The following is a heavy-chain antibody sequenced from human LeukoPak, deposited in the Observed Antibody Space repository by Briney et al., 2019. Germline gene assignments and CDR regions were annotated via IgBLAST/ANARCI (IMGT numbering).Heavy chain of an antibody. J-gene: IGHJ3*01. Sequence: GASAKFPCKAPGGLFTNFAFTWLRQPPGQGLEGLGGFAPISGTPVYAQKFQDRVNITADTSTNTAYMEMSSLTSEDTAMYYCAREGEYYAESGNLIDAADVWGQGTMVIVSA. V-gene: IGHV1-69*06. CDR1: GGLFTNFA. CDR3: AREGEYYAESGNLIDAADV. CDR2: FAPISGTP. D-gene: IGHD3-10*01.